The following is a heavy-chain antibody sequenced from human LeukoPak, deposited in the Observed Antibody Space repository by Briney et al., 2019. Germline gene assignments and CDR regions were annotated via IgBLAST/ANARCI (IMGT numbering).Heavy chain of an antibody. D-gene: IGHD3-10*01. V-gene: IGHV1-8*03. CDR3: ARGRYGSGTYRFDY. Sequence: ASVKVSCKASGYTFTSYDINWVRQATGQGLEWMGWMNPNSSNTGYAQKFQGRVTITRNTSISTAYMELSSLRSEDTAVYYCARGRYGSGTYRFDYWGQGTLVTVSS. J-gene: IGHJ4*02. CDR1: GYTFTSYD. CDR2: MNPNSSNT.